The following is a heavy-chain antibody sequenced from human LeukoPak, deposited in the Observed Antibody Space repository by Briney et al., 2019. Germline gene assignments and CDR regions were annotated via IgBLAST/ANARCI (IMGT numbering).Heavy chain of an antibody. Sequence: SETLSLTCTVSGGSISSYYWSWIRQPPGKGLEWIGYIYYSGSTNYNPSLKSRVTISVDTSKNQFSLKLSSVTAADTAVYYCARHGRITIFGVAENWFDPWGQGTLVTVSS. CDR1: GGSISSYY. J-gene: IGHJ5*02. CDR2: IYYSGST. CDR3: ARHGRITIFGVAENWFDP. D-gene: IGHD3-3*01. V-gene: IGHV4-59*08.